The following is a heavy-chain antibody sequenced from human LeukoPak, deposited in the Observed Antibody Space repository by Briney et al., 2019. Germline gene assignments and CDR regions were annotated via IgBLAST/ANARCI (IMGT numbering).Heavy chain of an antibody. V-gene: IGHV4-30-4*01. CDR3: AKDNFGYGAMDC. CDR1: GGAVNSDNQY. CDR2: IHHSGST. J-gene: IGHJ4*02. D-gene: IGHD3-22*01. Sequence: SETLSLTCTVSGGAVNSDNQYWSRIRQPPGKGLEWIGYIHHSGSTYYNPSLKSRLTISLDTSRNQFSLKMNSVTAADTAVYYCAKDNFGYGAMDCWGQGTLVTVSS.